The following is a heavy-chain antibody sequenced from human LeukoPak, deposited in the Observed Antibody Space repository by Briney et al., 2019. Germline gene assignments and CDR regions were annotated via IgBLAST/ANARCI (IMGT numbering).Heavy chain of an antibody. D-gene: IGHD1-14*01. V-gene: IGHV1-2*02. CDR3: ATKSDDHDRDPFDY. Sequence: ASVKVSCKASGYTFTGYYMHWVRQAPGQGLEWMGWINPNSGGTNYAQKFQGRVTMTRDTSISTVYMELSRLRSDDTAVYYCATKSDDHDRDPFDYWGQGTLVTVSS. J-gene: IGHJ4*02. CDR1: GYTFTGYY. CDR2: INPNSGGT.